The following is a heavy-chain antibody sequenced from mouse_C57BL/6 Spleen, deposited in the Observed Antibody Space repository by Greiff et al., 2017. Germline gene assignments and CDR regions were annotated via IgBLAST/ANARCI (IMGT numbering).Heavy chain of an antibody. CDR3: SYYYGSSYWFAY. D-gene: IGHD1-1*01. CDR1: GFNIKDDY. V-gene: IGHV14-4*01. Sequence: VTLKVSGAELVRPGASVKLSCTASGFNIKDDYMHWVKQRPEQGLEWIGWIDPENGDTEYASKFQGKATITADTSSNTAYLQLSSLTSEDTAVYYCSYYYGSSYWFAYWGQGTLVTVSA. J-gene: IGHJ3*01. CDR2: IDPENGDT.